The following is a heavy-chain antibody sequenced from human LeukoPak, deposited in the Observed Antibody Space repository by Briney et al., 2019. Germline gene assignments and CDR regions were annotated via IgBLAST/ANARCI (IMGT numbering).Heavy chain of an antibody. J-gene: IGHJ4*02. CDR3: AKDVEVDTAMVPYYFDY. D-gene: IGHD5-18*01. CDR1: GFTFDDYA. Sequence: GGSLRLSCAASGFTFDDYAMHWVRHAPGKGLEWASGISWNSGSIGYADSVKGRFTISRDNAKNSLYLQMNSLRAEDTALYYCAKDVEVDTAMVPYYFDYWGQGTLVTVSS. CDR2: ISWNSGSI. V-gene: IGHV3-9*01.